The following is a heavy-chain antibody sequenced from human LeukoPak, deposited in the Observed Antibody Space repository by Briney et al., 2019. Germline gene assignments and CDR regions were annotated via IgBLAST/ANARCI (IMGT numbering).Heavy chain of an antibody. J-gene: IGHJ3*02. V-gene: IGHV4-30-4*01. D-gene: IGHD5-18*01. CDR2: IYYSGST. CDR3: ARDQVTGKDDAFDI. Sequence: PSETLSLTCTVSGGSISSGDYYWSWIRQPPGKGLEWIGYIYYSGSTYYNPSLKSRVTISVDTSKNQFSLKLSSVTAADTAVYYCARDQVTGKDDAFDIWGQGTMVTVSS. CDR1: GGSISSGDYY.